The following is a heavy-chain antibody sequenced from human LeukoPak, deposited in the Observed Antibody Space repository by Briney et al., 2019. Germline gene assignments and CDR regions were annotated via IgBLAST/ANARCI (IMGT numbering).Heavy chain of an antibody. D-gene: IGHD2-2*02. CDR1: GGSISSGGYY. CDR2: IYHSGST. CDR3: ARGGVAYCSSTSCYIS. V-gene: IGHV4-30-2*01. Sequence: SETLSLTCTVSGGSISSGGYYWSWIRQPPGKGLEWIGYIYHSGSTYYNPSLKSRVTISVDRSKNQFSLKLSSVTAADTAVYYCARGGVAYCSSTSCYISWGQGTLVTVSS. J-gene: IGHJ5*02.